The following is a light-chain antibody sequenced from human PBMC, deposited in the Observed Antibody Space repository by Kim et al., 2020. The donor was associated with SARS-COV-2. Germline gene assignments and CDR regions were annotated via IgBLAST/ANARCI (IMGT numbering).Light chain of an antibody. CDR3: QSADSSGAYVL. CDR2: KDS. V-gene: IGLV3-25*03. CDR1: TLTKQY. J-gene: IGLJ3*02. Sequence: SYELTQPPSVSVSPGQTVRITCSGNTLTKQYAYWYQQKSGQAPLLILYKDSERPSGIPERFSGSNSGTTVTLTISGVQAEDGADYYCQSADSSGAYVLFGGGTQLTVL.